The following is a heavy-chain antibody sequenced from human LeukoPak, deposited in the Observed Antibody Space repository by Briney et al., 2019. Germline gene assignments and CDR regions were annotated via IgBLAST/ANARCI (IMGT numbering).Heavy chain of an antibody. CDR1: GLDLSIYG. CDR3: AREGGEVRSSGFDC. CDR2: IWSDGTHK. J-gene: IGHJ4*02. D-gene: IGHD2-21*01. Sequence: GGSLRLSCTMSGLDLSIYGMTWVRQAPGKGLGWLENIWSDGTHKYYADSVKGRFTIARDNSENTLYLQLSSLGAEDTALYYCAREGGEVRSSGFDCWGQGTLATVSS. V-gene: IGHV3-33*01.